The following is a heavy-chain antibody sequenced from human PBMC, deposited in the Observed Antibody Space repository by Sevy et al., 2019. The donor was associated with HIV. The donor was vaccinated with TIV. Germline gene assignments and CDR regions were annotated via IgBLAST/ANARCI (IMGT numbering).Heavy chain of an antibody. CDR3: ARQLRWLQFDYYGMDV. CDR2: INSDGSST. V-gene: IGHV3-74*01. Sequence: GGSLRLSCAASGFTFSSYWMHWVRQAPGKGLVRVSRINSDGSSTSYADSVKGRFTISRDNAKNTLYLQMNSLRAEDTAVYYCARQLRWLQFDYYGMDVWGQGTTVTVSS. J-gene: IGHJ6*02. CDR1: GFTFSSYW. D-gene: IGHD5-12*01.